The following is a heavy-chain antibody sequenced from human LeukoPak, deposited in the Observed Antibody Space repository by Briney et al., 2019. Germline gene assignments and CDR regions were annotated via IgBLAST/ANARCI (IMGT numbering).Heavy chain of an antibody. J-gene: IGHJ4*02. V-gene: IGHV4-4*02. Sequence: SETLSLTCGVSGGSVSSTNWWTWIRRPPGKGLEWIGEVHLDGRTNFNPSLKSRLTMSVDLPENHVSLKLTSVTAADTAVYYCAREGGFYRPLDYSGQGTLVTVSS. CDR3: AREGGFYRPLDY. CDR2: VHLDGRT. CDR1: GGSVSSTNW. D-gene: IGHD6-25*01.